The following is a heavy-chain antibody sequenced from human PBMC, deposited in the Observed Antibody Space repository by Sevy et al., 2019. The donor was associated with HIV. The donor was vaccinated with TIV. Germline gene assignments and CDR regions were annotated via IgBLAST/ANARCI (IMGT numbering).Heavy chain of an antibody. J-gene: IGHJ4*02. D-gene: IGHD6-6*01. Sequence: GESLRLSCAASGFTFSSYSMNWVRQAPGKGLEWVSSISSSSSYIYYADSVKGRFTISRDNAKNSLYLQMNSLRAEDTAVYYCARDILSSSGGYYFDYWGQGTLVTVSS. CDR2: ISSSSSYI. CDR1: GFTFSSYS. CDR3: ARDILSSSGGYYFDY. V-gene: IGHV3-21*01.